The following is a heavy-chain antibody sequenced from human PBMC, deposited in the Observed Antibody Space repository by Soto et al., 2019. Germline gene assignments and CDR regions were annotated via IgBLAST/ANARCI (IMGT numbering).Heavy chain of an antibody. J-gene: IGHJ4*02. Sequence: GGSLRLSCAASGFTFSSYSMNWVRQAPGKGLEWVSSISSSSSYIYYADSVKGRFTISRDNAKNSLYLQMNSLRAEDTAVYYCARTMISGSYEFGYWGQGTLVTVSS. V-gene: IGHV3-21*01. CDR3: ARTMISGSYEFGY. CDR2: ISSSSSYI. D-gene: IGHD1-26*01. CDR1: GFTFSSYS.